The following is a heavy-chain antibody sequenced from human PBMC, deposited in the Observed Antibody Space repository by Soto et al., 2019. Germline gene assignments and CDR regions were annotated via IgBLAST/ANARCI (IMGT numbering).Heavy chain of an antibody. CDR1: GFTFSSYG. CDR3: ARAPHAVVGAAFDI. V-gene: IGHV3-33*01. J-gene: IGHJ3*02. D-gene: IGHD3-22*01. CDR2: IWYDGSNK. Sequence: QVQLVESGGGVVQPGRSLRLSCAASGFTFSSYGMHWVRQAPGKGLEWVAVIWYDGSNKYYADSVKGRFTISRDNSKNTLYLQMNSLRAEDTAVYYCARAPHAVVGAAFDIWGQGTMVTVSS.